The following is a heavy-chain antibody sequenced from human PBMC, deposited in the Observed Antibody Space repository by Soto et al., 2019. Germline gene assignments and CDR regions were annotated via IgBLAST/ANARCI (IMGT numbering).Heavy chain of an antibody. CDR2: LSTSGGT. J-gene: IGHJ2*01. Sequence: PSETLSLTCTVSGDSIGNFYWSWIRQPAGKGLESIGRLSTSGGTNYSPSLQSRVTMSLDTSKNRFSLRLTSVSAADTAVYFCARGMGRYFDLWGRGTLVTVSS. V-gene: IGHV4-4*07. CDR1: GDSIGNFY. D-gene: IGHD2-8*01. CDR3: ARGMGRYFDL.